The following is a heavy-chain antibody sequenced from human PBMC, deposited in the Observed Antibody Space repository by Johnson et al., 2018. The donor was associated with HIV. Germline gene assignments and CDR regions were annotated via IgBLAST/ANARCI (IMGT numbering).Heavy chain of an antibody. CDR2: ISYDGGTT. CDR3: AKAPSMGADGLDI. CDR1: GFTFSSYA. Sequence: QVQLVESGGGVVQPGRSLRLSCAASGFTFSSYAMHWVRQAPGKGLEWVAVISYDGGTTYYSDSVKGRFTISRDNSKNTLYLQLNSLRAADMGLYYCAKAPSMGADGLDIWGQGTMVTVSS. V-gene: IGHV3-30-3*01. J-gene: IGHJ3*02. D-gene: IGHD3-16*01.